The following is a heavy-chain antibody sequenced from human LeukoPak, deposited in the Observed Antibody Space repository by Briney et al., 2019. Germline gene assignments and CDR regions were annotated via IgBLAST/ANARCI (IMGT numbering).Heavy chain of an antibody. D-gene: IGHD2-21*02. V-gene: IGHV3-11*01. J-gene: IGHJ6*02. Sequence: GGSLRLSCAASGFTFSDYCMSWIRQAPGKGLEWVSYISSSGSTIYYADSVKGRFTISRDNAKNSLYLQMNSLRAEDTAVYYCARDRVVVTAIYYYYYGMDVWGQGTTVTVSS. CDR1: GFTFSDYC. CDR2: ISSSGSTI. CDR3: ARDRVVVTAIYYYYYGMDV.